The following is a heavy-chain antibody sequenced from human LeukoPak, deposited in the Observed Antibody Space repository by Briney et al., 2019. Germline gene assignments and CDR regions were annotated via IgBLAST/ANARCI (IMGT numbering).Heavy chain of an antibody. CDR3: TRDCSSTSCYELYYYYYGMDV. CDR1: GFTFSDYY. D-gene: IGHD2-2*01. Sequence: GGSLRLSCAASGFTFSDYYMSWIRQAPGKGLEWVSYISSSGSTIYYADSVKGRFTISRDNAKNSLYLQMNSLKTEDTAVYYCTRDCSSTSCYELYYYYYGMDVWGQGTTVTVSS. J-gene: IGHJ6*02. V-gene: IGHV3-11*01. CDR2: ISSSGSTI.